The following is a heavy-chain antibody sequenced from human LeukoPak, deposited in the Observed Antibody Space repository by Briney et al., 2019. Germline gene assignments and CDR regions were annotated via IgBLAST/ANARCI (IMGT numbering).Heavy chain of an antibody. J-gene: IGHJ4*02. CDR1: GAYVTTYS. CDR2: FTLSGTT. V-gene: IGHV4-59*08. D-gene: IGHD2-21*01. CDR3: ASGGESEWAFAS. Sequence: PSETLSLTCIVSGAYVTTYSWNWIRQSPGKGLEWIGYFTLSGTTSYSSSLKSRVTISRDTSKNQLSLKLTSVTAADTAVYYCASGGESEWAFASGGPGPLVTVSS.